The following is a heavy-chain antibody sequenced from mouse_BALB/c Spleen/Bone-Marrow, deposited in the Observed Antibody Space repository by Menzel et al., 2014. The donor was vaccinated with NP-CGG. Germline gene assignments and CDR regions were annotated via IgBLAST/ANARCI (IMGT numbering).Heavy chain of an antibody. CDR1: GFNIKDTY. J-gene: IGHJ3*01. Sequence: VQLQQSGAELVKPGASVKLSRTASGFNIKDTYMHWVKQRPEQGLEWIGRIDPANGNTKYDPKFQGKATITADTSSNTAYLQLSSLTSEDTAVYYCARRGDGYYAWFAYWGQGTLVTVSA. CDR3: ARRGDGYYAWFAY. D-gene: IGHD2-3*01. V-gene: IGHV14-3*02. CDR2: IDPANGNT.